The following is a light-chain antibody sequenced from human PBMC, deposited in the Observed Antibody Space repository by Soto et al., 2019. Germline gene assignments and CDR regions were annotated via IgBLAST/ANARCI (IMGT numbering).Light chain of an antibody. CDR3: QSYDSSLSGYV. Sequence: QSVLTQPPSVSEAPRQRVTISWTGSSSNIGAGYDVHWYQQLPGTAPKLLIYGNSNRPSGVPDRFSGSKSCTSASLAITGLQAEDEADYHCQSYDSSLSGYVFGTGTKVTVL. CDR2: GNS. V-gene: IGLV1-40*01. J-gene: IGLJ1*01. CDR1: SSNIGAGYD.